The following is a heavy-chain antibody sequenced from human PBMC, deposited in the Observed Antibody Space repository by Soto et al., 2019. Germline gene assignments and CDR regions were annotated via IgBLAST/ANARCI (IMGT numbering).Heavy chain of an antibody. D-gene: IGHD3-22*01. Sequence: GGSLRLSCAASGFTFSSYEMNWVRQAPGKGLEWVSYISSSGSTIYYADSVKGRFTISRDNAKNSLYLQMNSLRAEDTAVYYCARNYDSSGYYHDFDYWGQGTLVTVSS. J-gene: IGHJ4*02. CDR3: ARNYDSSGYYHDFDY. CDR1: GFTFSSYE. V-gene: IGHV3-48*03. CDR2: ISSSGSTI.